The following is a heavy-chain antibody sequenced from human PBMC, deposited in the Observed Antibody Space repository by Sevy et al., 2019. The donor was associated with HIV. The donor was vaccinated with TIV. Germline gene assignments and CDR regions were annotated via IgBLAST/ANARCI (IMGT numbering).Heavy chain of an antibody. V-gene: IGHV5-51*01. CDR3: ATSRSGYFDSSGYYIY. Sequence: KISCKGSGYSFTSHWIGWVRHMPGKGLEWMGIIYPDDSDTRYSPSFQGQVTFSADKSISTAYLQWSSLKASDTAIYYCATSRSGYFDSSGYYIYWGQGTLVTVSS. D-gene: IGHD3-22*01. CDR2: IYPDDSDT. CDR1: GYSFTSHW. J-gene: IGHJ4*02.